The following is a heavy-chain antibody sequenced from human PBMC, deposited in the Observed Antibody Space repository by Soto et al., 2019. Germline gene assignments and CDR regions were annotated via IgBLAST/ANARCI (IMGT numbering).Heavy chain of an antibody. CDR1: GGSISSYY. V-gene: IGHV4-59*01. D-gene: IGHD6-13*01. CDR2: IYYSGST. Sequence: SETLSLTCTVSGGSISSYYWSWIRQPPGKGLEWIGYIYYSGSTNYNPSLKSRVTISVDTSKNQFSLKLSSVTAADTAVYYCARVRYSSSWAMFDYWGQGTLVTVSS. CDR3: ARVRYSSSWAMFDY. J-gene: IGHJ4*02.